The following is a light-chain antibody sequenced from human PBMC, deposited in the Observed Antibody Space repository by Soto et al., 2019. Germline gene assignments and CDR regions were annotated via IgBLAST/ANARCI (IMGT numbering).Light chain of an antibody. CDR1: QSVGNY. Sequence: EIVLTQSPDTLSLSQGERATLSCRASQSVGNYLAWYQQKPGQAPRLLMYDVSDRATGIPARFSGSGSGTDFTLSISILEPEALAVYFCQSYFNWPKAFGQGARRRL. J-gene: IGKJ5*01. CDR2: DVS. CDR3: QSYFNWPKA. V-gene: IGKV3-11*01.